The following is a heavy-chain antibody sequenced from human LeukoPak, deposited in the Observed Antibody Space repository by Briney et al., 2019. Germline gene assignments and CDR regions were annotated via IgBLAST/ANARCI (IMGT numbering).Heavy chain of an antibody. CDR1: GFTFSSYA. CDR3: ARETLLRYRYFQH. CDR2: ISYDGSNK. J-gene: IGHJ1*01. D-gene: IGHD3-9*01. Sequence: HAGGSLRLSCAASGFTFSSYAMHWVRQAPGKGLEWVAVISYDGSNKYYADSVKGRFTISRDNSKNTLYLQMNSLRAEDTAVYYCARETLLRYRYFQHWGQGTLVTVSS. V-gene: IGHV3-30-3*01.